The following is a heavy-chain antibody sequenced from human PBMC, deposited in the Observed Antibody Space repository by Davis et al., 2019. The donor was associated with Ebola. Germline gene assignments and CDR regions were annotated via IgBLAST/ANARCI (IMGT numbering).Heavy chain of an antibody. D-gene: IGHD4-17*01. CDR2: VGGSSGTI. Sequence: PGGSLRLSCAASGFAFSSHSMNWVRQAPGKGLEWVSYVGGSSGTIYYADSVKGRFTISKDNAKNSLYLQMNSLRAEDTAVYYCARERSVTINFWYFDLWGRGTPVTVSS. V-gene: IGHV3-48*04. J-gene: IGHJ2*01. CDR3: ARERSVTINFWYFDL. CDR1: GFAFSSHS.